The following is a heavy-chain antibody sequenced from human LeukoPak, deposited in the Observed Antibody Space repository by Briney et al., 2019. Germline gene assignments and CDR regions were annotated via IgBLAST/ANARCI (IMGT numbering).Heavy chain of an antibody. V-gene: IGHV3-74*01. Sequence: GGSLRLSCAASGFTFSSYWMHWVRQAPGKGLVWLSRINTDGSSPGYADSVKGRFTISRDNAKNTLYLQVNSLRAEDTAVYYCARCSYSGGSCPDYWGQGTLVTVSS. CDR1: GFTFSSYW. D-gene: IGHD2-15*01. J-gene: IGHJ4*02. CDR3: ARCSYSGGSCPDY. CDR2: INTDGSSP.